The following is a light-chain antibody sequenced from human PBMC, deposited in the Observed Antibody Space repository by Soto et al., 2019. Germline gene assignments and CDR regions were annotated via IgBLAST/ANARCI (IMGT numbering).Light chain of an antibody. J-gene: IGKJ4*01. Sequence: EIVLTQSPGTLSLSPGERATLSCRASQSVSSSDLAWYQQKPGQAPRLLIYGASSRATGIPDRFSGSGSGTDFTLTISRLEPEDFAVYYCQQYGSSPNTFGGGTKVESK. CDR1: QSVSSSD. CDR2: GAS. V-gene: IGKV3-20*01. CDR3: QQYGSSPNT.